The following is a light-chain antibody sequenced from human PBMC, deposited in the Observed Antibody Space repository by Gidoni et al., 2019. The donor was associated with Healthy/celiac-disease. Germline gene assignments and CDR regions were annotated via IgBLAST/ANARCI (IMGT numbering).Light chain of an antibody. Sequence: EIMLTQSPGTLSLSPGERATLSCRARQSVSSSYLAWYQQKPGQAPRLLLYGASSRATGIPARFSGSGSGTDFTLTISRLEPEDFAVYYCQQYGSSPGTFXQXTKVEIK. J-gene: IGKJ1*01. V-gene: IGKV3-20*01. CDR2: GAS. CDR1: QSVSSSY. CDR3: QQYGSSPGT.